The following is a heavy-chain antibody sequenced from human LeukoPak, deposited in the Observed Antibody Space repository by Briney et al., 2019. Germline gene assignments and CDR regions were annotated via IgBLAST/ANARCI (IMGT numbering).Heavy chain of an antibody. CDR2: IYYSGST. CDR1: GVSIRIGRQY. D-gene: IGHD3-22*01. Sequence: PSETLSLTCTWSGVSIRIGRQYWAWIRQPPGKGLEWIGSIYYSGSTYYNPSLENRVTISIDTSKNHFSLKLSSLSAADTSVYYCSKRDDSGGNRVDLWGQGTLVTVS. V-gene: IGHV4-39*02. J-gene: IGHJ4*02. CDR3: SKRDDSGGNRVDL.